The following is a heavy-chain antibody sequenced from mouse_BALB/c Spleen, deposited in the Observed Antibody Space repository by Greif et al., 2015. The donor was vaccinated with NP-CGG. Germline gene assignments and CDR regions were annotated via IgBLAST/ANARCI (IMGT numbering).Heavy chain of an antibody. D-gene: IGHD2-3*01. CDR1: GFTFSSFG. J-gene: IGHJ2*01. V-gene: IGHV5-17*02. CDR3: ARAREWLLIDY. Sequence: EVQLQESGGGLVQPGGSRKLSCAASGFTFSSFGMHWVRQAPEKGLEWVAYISSGSSTIYYADTVKGRFTISRDNPKNTLFLQMTSLRAEDTAMYDCARAREWLLIDYWGQGTTRTVSS. CDR2: ISSGSSTI.